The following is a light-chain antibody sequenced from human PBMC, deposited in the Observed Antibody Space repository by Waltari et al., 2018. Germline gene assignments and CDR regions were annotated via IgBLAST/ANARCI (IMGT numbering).Light chain of an antibody. Sequence: EIVLTQSPATLSLSPGERATLSCRASQSVSSSLAWYQQKPGQAPRLLIYAASNQATGVPARFSGSGSGTDFTLTISSLEPEDFAVYYCQQRSNWPRTFGQGTKVEIK. CDR3: QQRSNWPRT. V-gene: IGKV3-11*01. CDR1: QSVSSS. J-gene: IGKJ1*01. CDR2: AAS.